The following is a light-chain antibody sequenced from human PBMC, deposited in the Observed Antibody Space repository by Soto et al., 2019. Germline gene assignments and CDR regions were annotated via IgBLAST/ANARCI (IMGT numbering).Light chain of an antibody. CDR3: QSYDDSLHVYV. J-gene: IGLJ1*01. Sequence: QSLLTQPPSVSGAPGQRVTISCTGSSSNIGAGYYVHWYQQLPGTAPKLLISGNNNRPSGVPDRFSGSKSGTSASLAITGLQAEDEADYYCQSYDDSLHVYVFGAGTKVTVL. CDR1: SSNIGAGYY. V-gene: IGLV1-40*01. CDR2: GNN.